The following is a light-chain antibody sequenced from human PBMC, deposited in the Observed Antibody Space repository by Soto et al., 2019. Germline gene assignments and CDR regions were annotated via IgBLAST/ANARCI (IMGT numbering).Light chain of an antibody. Sequence: QSALTQPASLSGSPGQSITISCAGTSSDVGGYDYVSWYQQLPGKVPKLIIYDVINRPSGVSNRFSGSKSGNTASLTISGLQAEDEADYYCSSYTSSTTYVFGTGTKVTVL. V-gene: IGLV2-14*01. J-gene: IGLJ1*01. CDR1: SSDVGGYDY. CDR2: DVI. CDR3: SSYTSSTTYV.